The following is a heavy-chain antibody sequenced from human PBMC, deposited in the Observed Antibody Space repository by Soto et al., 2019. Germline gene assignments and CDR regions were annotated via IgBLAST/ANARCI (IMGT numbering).Heavy chain of an antibody. J-gene: IGHJ4*02. CDR2: ISNSGRTI. CDR3: AASGYGRGYLDY. V-gene: IGHV3-11*01. CDR1: GFSLSDYH. D-gene: IGHD5-12*01. Sequence: PRGCPRLSGAAYGFSLSDYHLNWIRLAPGKGLEWASYISNSGRTIYYAESVKGRFTISRDNAKNSLYLQMNSLRAEDTAVYYCAASGYGRGYLDYRSQIHRVT.